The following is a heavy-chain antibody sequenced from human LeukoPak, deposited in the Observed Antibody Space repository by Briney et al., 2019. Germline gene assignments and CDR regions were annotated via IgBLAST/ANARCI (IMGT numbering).Heavy chain of an antibody. V-gene: IGHV3-33*01. D-gene: IGHD2-2*01. CDR3: ARDSDTVVVPAAMHGAFDI. CDR1: GFTFSSYG. J-gene: IGHJ3*02. CDR2: IWYDGSNK. Sequence: GGSLRLSCAASGFTFSSYGMHWVRQAPGKGLEWVAVIWYDGSNKYYADSVKGRFTISRDNSKNTLYLQMNSLRAEDTAVYYCARDSDTVVVPAAMHGAFDIWGQGTMVTVSS.